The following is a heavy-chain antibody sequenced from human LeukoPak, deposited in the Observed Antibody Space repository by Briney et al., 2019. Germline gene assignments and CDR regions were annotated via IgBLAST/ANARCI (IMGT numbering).Heavy chain of an antibody. D-gene: IGHD2-2*01. CDR3: ARAKIAGEDIVVVPAANIDY. CDR1: GGSFSGYY. CDR2: INHSGST. Sequence: PSETLSLTCAVYGGSFSGYYWSWIRQPPGKGLEWIGEINHSGSTNYNPSLKSRVTISVDTSKNQFSLKLSSVTAADTAVYYCARAKIAGEDIVVVPAANIDYWGQGTLVTVSS. V-gene: IGHV4-34*01. J-gene: IGHJ4*02.